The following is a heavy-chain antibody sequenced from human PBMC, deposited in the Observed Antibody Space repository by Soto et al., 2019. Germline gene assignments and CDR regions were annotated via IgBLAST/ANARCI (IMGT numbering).Heavy chain of an antibody. CDR2: TYYRSKWYN. J-gene: IGHJ4*02. D-gene: IGHD6-13*01. CDR3: ARETGYSSSWTGDYFDY. CDR1: GESVSSNSAA. Sequence: SQTLSLTCAISGESVSSNSAAWNWIRQSPSRGLEWLGRTYYRSKWYNDYAVSVKSRITINPDTSKNQFSLRLNSVTPEDTAVYYCARETGYSSSWTGDYFDYWGQGTLVTVAS. V-gene: IGHV6-1*01.